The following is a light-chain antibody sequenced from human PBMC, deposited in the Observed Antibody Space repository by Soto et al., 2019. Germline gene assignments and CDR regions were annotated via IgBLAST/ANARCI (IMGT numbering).Light chain of an antibody. J-gene: IGKJ2*01. CDR3: QQYDRFPYT. CDR2: KAS. Sequence: DIPMTQSPSTLSASVGDTVTITCRASQSLSYWLAWYQQKPGQAPKLLIHKASTLESGVPSRFSGSGSGTEFTLTISSLQPDECATFYCQQYDRFPYTFGQGTKLEIK. V-gene: IGKV1-5*03. CDR1: QSLSYW.